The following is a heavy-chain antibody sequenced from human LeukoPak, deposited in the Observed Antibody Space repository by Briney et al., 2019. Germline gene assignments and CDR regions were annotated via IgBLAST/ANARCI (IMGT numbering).Heavy chain of an antibody. CDR3: ARVSAAAGTMFDY. D-gene: IGHD6-13*01. Sequence: SETLSLTCTVSGGSISSYYWSWIWQPAGKGLEWIGRIYTSGSTNYNPSLKSRVTMSVDTSKNQFSLKLSSVTAADTAVYYCARVSAAAGTMFDYWGQGTLVTVSS. CDR2: IYTSGST. V-gene: IGHV4-4*07. CDR1: GGSISSYY. J-gene: IGHJ4*02.